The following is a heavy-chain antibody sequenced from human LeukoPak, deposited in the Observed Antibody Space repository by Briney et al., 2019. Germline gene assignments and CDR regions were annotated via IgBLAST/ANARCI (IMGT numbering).Heavy chain of an antibody. D-gene: IGHD6-19*01. V-gene: IGHV4-39*07. Sequence: PSETLSLTCTVSGDSTSSSSYYWAWIRQPPGKGLEWIGSMYYSGSTNYNPALKSRVTISGDTSKDRFSLKLTSLTAADTAVYYCARLAVAGTPHFDYWGQGTLVTVSS. J-gene: IGHJ4*02. CDR1: GDSTSSSSYY. CDR3: ARLAVAGTPHFDY. CDR2: MYYSGST.